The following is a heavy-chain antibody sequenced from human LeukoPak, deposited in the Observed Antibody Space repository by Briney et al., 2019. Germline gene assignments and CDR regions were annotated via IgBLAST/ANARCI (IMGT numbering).Heavy chain of an antibody. Sequence: SETLSLTCAVYGGSFSGYYWSWIRQPPGKGLEWIGEINHSGSTNYNPSLKSRVTISVDTSKNQFSLKLSSVTAADTAVYYCARTGAGYYGMDVWGQGTTVTVSS. CDR3: ARTGAGYYGMDV. V-gene: IGHV4-34*01. D-gene: IGHD1-26*01. CDR1: GGSFSGYY. J-gene: IGHJ6*02. CDR2: INHSGST.